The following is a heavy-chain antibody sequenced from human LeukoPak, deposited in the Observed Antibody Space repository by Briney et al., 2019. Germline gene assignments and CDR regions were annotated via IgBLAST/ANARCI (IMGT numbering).Heavy chain of an antibody. Sequence: SETLSLTCTVSGDSISSGDDYWSWIRRPAGKGLEWIGRISSSVSTNYTGSLKKRVTISEDTSKNHYSLKLSYVTAADTAVYYCARASWLPQSRNYYYMDVWGKGTTVTISS. CDR1: GDSISSGDDY. V-gene: IGHV4-61*02. J-gene: IGHJ6*03. CDR2: ISSSVST. CDR3: ARASWLPQSRNYYYMDV. D-gene: IGHD5-12*01.